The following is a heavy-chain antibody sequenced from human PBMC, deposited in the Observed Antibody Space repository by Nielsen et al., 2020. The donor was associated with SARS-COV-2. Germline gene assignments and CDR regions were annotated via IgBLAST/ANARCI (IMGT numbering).Heavy chain of an antibody. CDR3: ARLKRYYFDY. CDR1: GFTFSSYS. V-gene: IGHV3-48*04. CDR2: ISSSSSTI. J-gene: IGHJ4*02. D-gene: IGHD6-25*01. Sequence: GESLKISCAASGFTFSSYSMNWVRQAPGKGLEWVSYISSSSSTIYYADSVKGRFTISRDNAKNSLFLQMSSLRAEDTAVYYCARLKRYYFDYWGQGTLVTVSS.